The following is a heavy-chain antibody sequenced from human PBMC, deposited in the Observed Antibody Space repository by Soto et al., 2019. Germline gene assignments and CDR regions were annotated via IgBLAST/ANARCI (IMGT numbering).Heavy chain of an antibody. Sequence: SETLSLTCTVSGGSISSSSYFWGWIRQPPGKGLEWIGSIYYSGITYYNPSLKSRVTISVDTSQNQFSLKLSSVTAADTAVYYCARHANRNYYDAFDIWGQGTMVT. D-gene: IGHD3-10*01. J-gene: IGHJ3*02. CDR1: GGSISSSSYF. CDR2: IYYSGIT. V-gene: IGHV4-39*01. CDR3: ARHANRNYYDAFDI.